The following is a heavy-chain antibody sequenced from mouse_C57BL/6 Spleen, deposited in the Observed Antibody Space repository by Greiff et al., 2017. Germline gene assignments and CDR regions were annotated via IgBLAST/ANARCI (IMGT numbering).Heavy chain of an antibody. CDR1: GYAFSSYW. CDR2: IYPGDGDT. CDR3: ARDTNYYGSSPLYAMDY. J-gene: IGHJ4*01. Sequence: VQLQQSGAELVKPGASVKISCKASGYAFSSYWMNWVKQRPGKGLEWIGQIYPGDGDTNYNGKFKGKATLTADKSSSTAYMQLSSLTSEDSAVYFCARDTNYYGSSPLYAMDYWGQGTSVTVSS. V-gene: IGHV1-80*01. D-gene: IGHD1-1*01.